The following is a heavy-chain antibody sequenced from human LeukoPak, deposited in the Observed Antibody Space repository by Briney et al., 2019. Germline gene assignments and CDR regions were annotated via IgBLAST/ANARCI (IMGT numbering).Heavy chain of an antibody. CDR1: GGSFSGYY. D-gene: IGHD4/OR15-4a*01. V-gene: IGHV4-34*01. CDR2: SNHSGST. J-gene: IGHJ4*02. Sequence: SETLSLTCAVYGGSFSGYYWSWIRQPPGKGLEWIGESNHSGSTNYNPSLKSRVTISVDTSKNQFSLKLSSVTAADTAVYYCARAMTMPDYWGQGTLVTVSS. CDR3: ARAMTMPDY.